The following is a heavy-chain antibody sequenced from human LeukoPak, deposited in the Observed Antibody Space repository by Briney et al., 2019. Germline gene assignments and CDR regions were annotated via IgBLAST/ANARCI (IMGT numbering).Heavy chain of an antibody. J-gene: IGHJ4*02. CDR2: IYTSGST. Sequence: SETLPLTCTVSGGSISSYYWSWIRQPAGKGLEWIGRIYTSGSTNYNPSLKSRVTMSVDTSKNQFSLKLSPVTAADTAVYYCAKATSSSWPSGPLFDYWGQGTLVTVSS. CDR3: AKATSSSWPSGPLFDY. CDR1: GGSISSYY. D-gene: IGHD6-13*01. V-gene: IGHV4-4*07.